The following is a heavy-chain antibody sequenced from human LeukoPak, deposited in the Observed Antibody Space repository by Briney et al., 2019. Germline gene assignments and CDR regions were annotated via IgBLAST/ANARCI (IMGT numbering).Heavy chain of an antibody. CDR2: IYTSGST. Sequence: PSETLSLTCTVSGGSISSGSYYWSWIRQPAGKGLEWIGRIYTSGSTNYNPSLKSRVTISVDTSKNQFSLKLSSVTAADTAVYYCARGRGRWLHPDNYRNEYFQHWGQGTLVTVSS. J-gene: IGHJ1*01. CDR1: GGSISSGSYY. CDR3: ARGRGRWLHPDNYRNEYFQH. D-gene: IGHD5-24*01. V-gene: IGHV4-61*02.